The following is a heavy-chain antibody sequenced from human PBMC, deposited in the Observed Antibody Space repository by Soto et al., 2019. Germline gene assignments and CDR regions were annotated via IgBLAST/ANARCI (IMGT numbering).Heavy chain of an antibody. V-gene: IGHV3-48*03. CDR1: RFTFSSYE. CDR2: ISSSGSSI. J-gene: IGHJ4*02. CDR3: ARGGSSGYYYFDY. Sequence: GGSLRLSCAASRFTFSSYEMNWVRQAPGKGLEWVPYISSSGSSIYYADSVKGRFTISRDNAKNSLYLQMNSLRAEDTAVYYCARGGSSGYYYFDYWGQGSLVTVSS. D-gene: IGHD6-19*01.